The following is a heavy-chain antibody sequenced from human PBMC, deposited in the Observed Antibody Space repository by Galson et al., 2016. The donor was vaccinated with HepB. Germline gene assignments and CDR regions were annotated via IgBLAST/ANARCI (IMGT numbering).Heavy chain of an antibody. CDR1: GYTFTSYT. CDR2: IIPGTGST. V-gene: IGHV1-3*01. D-gene: IGHD6-13*01. J-gene: IGHJ6*02. CDR3: ARGGRAAAASFTYSGMDV. Sequence: SVKDSCKASGYTFTSYTLYWVRQAPGQRLEWMGWIIPGTGSTKYSQKFQDRVTITRDTSATTAYMELISLKSEDTAVYYCARGGRAAAASFTYSGMDVWGQGTTVTVSS.